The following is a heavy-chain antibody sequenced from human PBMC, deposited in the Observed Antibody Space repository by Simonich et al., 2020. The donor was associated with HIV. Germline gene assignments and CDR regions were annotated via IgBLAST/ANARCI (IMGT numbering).Heavy chain of an antibody. D-gene: IGHD1-26*01. CDR2: IHHSGST. CDR3: ARHRRVGATTGDAFDI. V-gene: IGHV4-34*01. J-gene: IGHJ3*02. Sequence: QVHLQQWGAGLLKPSETLSLTCAVYGGSFSGYSRTWIRQPPGKGLEWIGEIHHSGSTDYNQSLQSRVTISVDTSKNQFSLKLSSVTAADTAVYYCARHRRVGATTGDAFDIWGQGTMVTVSS. CDR1: GGSFSGYS.